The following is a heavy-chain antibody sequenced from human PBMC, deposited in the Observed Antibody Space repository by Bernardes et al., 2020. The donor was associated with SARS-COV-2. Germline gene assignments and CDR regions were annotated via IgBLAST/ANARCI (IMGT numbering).Heavy chain of an antibody. CDR1: GGSISSGGFY. D-gene: IGHD4-17*01. J-gene: IGHJ4*02. CDR2: TYYTGSA. CDR3: AREIASYNDHKDYHFDS. V-gene: IGHV4-31*03. Sequence: SETLSLTCTVSGGSISSGGFYWSWIRHHPEKGLEWIGYTYYTGSAYYNPSLKYRVTISVDTSKNQFSLRMNSVTAADTAVYYCAREIASYNDHKDYHFDSWGQGTLVTVSS.